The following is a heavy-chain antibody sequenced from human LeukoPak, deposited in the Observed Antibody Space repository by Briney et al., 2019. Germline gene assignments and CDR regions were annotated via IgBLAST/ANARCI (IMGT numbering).Heavy chain of an antibody. V-gene: IGHV4-34*01. CDR2: INHSGST. J-gene: IGHJ4*02. D-gene: IGHD3-16*01. CDR3: ARHTYTVYGSYYFDN. Sequence: SETLSLTCAVYGGSFSGYYWSWIRQPPGKGLEWIGEINHSGSTNHNPSLKSRVTISVDTSKNQFSLKLSSVTAADTAVYYCARHTYTVYGSYYFDNWGQGTLVTVSS. CDR1: GGSFSGYY.